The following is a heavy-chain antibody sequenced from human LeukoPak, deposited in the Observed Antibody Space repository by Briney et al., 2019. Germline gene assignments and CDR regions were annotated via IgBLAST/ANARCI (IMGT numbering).Heavy chain of an antibody. J-gene: IGHJ6*02. V-gene: IGHV3-9*01. Sequence: SLRLSCAASGFTFDDYAMHWVRQAPGKGLEWVSGISWNSGSIGYADSVKGRFTISRDNAKNSLYLQMNSLRAEDTALYYCARRGDGYNNGMDVWGQGTTVTVSS. D-gene: IGHD5-24*01. CDR3: ARRGDGYNNGMDV. CDR1: GFTFDDYA. CDR2: ISWNSGSI.